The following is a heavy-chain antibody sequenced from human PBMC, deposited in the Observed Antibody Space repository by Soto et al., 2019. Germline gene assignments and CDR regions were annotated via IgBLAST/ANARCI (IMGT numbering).Heavy chain of an antibody. D-gene: IGHD5-18*01. J-gene: IGHJ6*02. Sequence: QVQLVESGGGVVQPGRSLRLSCAASGFTFSSYGMHWVRQAPGKGLEWVAVISYDGSNKYYAESVKGRFTISRDNPKNTLYLQMNSLRAEDTTVYYCAKDAAMAPLDYYYYGMDVWGQGTTVTVSS. V-gene: IGHV3-30*18. CDR2: ISYDGSNK. CDR3: AKDAAMAPLDYYYYGMDV. CDR1: GFTFSSYG.